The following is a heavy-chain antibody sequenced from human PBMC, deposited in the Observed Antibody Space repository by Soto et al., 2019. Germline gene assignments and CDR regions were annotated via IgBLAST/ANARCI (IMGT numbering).Heavy chain of an antibody. V-gene: IGHV3-30-3*01. D-gene: IGHD1-26*01. CDR1: GFTFSSYA. CDR3: ARVGIVGATLGAFDI. J-gene: IGHJ3*02. CDR2: ISYDGSNK. Sequence: GSLRLSCAASGFTFSSYAMHWVRQAPGKGLEWVAVISYDGSNKYYADSVKGRFTISRDNSKNTLYLQMNSLRAEDTAVYYCARVGIVGATLGAFDISGPGTIVTVS.